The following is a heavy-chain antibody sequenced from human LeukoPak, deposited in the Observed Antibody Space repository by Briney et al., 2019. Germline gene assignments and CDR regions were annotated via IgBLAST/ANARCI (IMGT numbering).Heavy chain of an antibody. CDR3: ARDRIGGEEY. CDR2: IRYDGSNK. Sequence: GGSLRLSCAASGFTFSSYGMHWVRQAPGKGLEWVAFIRYDGSNKYYADSVKGRFTISRDNAKNSLYLQMDSLRAEDTAVYYCARDRIGGEEYWGQGTLVTVSS. V-gene: IGHV3-30*02. J-gene: IGHJ4*02. CDR1: GFTFSSYG. D-gene: IGHD3-16*01.